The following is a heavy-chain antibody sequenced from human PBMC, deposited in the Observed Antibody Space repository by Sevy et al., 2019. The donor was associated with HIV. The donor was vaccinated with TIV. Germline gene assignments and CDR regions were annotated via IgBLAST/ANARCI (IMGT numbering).Heavy chain of an antibody. D-gene: IGHD6-13*01. CDR1: GFTFSSYS. CDR2: ISSSSSYI. J-gene: IGHJ4*02. CDR3: ASRNGYSSSWYLDY. Sequence: GGSLRLSCAASGFTFSSYSMNRVRQAPWKGLEWVSSISSSSSYIYYADSVKGRFTISRDNAKNSLYLQMNSLRAEDTAVYYCASRNGYSSSWYLDYWGQGTLVTVSS. V-gene: IGHV3-21*01.